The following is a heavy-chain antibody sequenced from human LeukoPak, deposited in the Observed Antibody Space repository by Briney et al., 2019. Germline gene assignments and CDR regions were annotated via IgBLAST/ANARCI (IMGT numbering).Heavy chain of an antibody. Sequence: SETLSLTCTVSGGSISSYYWSWIRQPPGKGLEWIGYIYYSGSTNYNPSLKSRVTISVDTSKNQFSLKLSSVTAADTAVYYCARSSAYYDYVWGSYRPRYYFDCWGQGTLVTVSS. J-gene: IGHJ4*02. CDR2: IYYSGST. CDR3: ARSSAYYDYVWGSYRPRYYFDC. V-gene: IGHV4-59*01. D-gene: IGHD3-16*01. CDR1: GGSISSYY.